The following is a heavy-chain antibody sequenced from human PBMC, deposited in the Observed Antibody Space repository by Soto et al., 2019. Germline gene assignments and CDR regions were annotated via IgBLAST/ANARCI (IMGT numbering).Heavy chain of an antibody. J-gene: IGHJ4*02. CDR3: ARDDMVGKYIDF. Sequence: SETLSLTCTVSGASITSYFWTLIRQPAGKGLEWIGRISIRGSTNYNPSLKSRVTMSVDRSKNQFSLEVNSVTAADTAVYYCARDDMVGKYIDFWGQGTLVTVSS. D-gene: IGHD3-10*01. V-gene: IGHV4-4*07. CDR1: GASITSYF. CDR2: ISIRGST.